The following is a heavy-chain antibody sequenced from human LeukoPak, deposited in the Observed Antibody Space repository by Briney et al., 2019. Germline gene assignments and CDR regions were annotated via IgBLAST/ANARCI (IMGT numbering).Heavy chain of an antibody. CDR2: INSDGSST. J-gene: IGHJ6*03. Sequence: GGSLRLSCAASGFTFSSYWMHWVRQAPGKGLVWVSRINSDGSSTSYADSVKGRFTISRDNAKNTLYLQMNSLRAEDMAVYYCARGDYDFWSGYLYYYYHMDVWGKGTTVTVSS. CDR3: ARGDYDFWSGYLYYYYHMDV. CDR1: GFTFSSYW. D-gene: IGHD3-3*01. V-gene: IGHV3-74*01.